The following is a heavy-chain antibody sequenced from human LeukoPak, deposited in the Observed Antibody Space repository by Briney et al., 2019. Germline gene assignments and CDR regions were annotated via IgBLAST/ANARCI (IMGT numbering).Heavy chain of an antibody. CDR3: ARDRGYGYLFDY. CDR2: INSDGSRT. Sequence: GGSLRLSCAASGFTFSRFWMHWVRQAPGKGLVWVSRINSDGSRTSYADSVKGRFTISRDNAKNTLYLQMNSLRAEDTAVYYCARDRGYGYLFDYWGQGTLVTVSS. CDR1: GFTFSRFW. D-gene: IGHD5-18*01. V-gene: IGHV3-74*01. J-gene: IGHJ4*02.